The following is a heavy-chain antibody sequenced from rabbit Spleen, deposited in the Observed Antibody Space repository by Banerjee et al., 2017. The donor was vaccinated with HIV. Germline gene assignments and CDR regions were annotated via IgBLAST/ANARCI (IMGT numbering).Heavy chain of an antibody. CDR2: IDTSSGST. CDR1: GFSFSSSYY. V-gene: IGHV1S45*01. CDR3: ARVSETSGWGEDL. Sequence: QEQLVESGGGLVQPEGSLTLTCTASGFSFSSSYYMCWVRQAPGKGLEWIGCIDTSSGSTYYASWAKGRFTISKTSSTTVTLQMTSLTVADTATYFCARVSETSGWGEDLWGPGTLVTVS. D-gene: IGHD4-1*01. J-gene: IGHJ6*01.